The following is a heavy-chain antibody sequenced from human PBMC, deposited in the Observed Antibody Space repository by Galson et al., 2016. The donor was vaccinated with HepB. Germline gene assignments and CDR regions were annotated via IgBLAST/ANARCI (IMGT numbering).Heavy chain of an antibody. V-gene: IGHV6-1*01. CDR3: ARDSPGNSFFDF. Sequence: CAISGDSVSSITGVWNWIRQTPSRGLERLGRTYYRSTWNNHYAESVRGRIAINPDTSKNQFSLQLESVTPEDTGIYFCARDSPGNSFFDFWGQGTLVTVSS. CDR1: GDSVSSITGV. D-gene: IGHD1/OR15-1a*01. CDR2: TYYRSTWNN. J-gene: IGHJ4*02.